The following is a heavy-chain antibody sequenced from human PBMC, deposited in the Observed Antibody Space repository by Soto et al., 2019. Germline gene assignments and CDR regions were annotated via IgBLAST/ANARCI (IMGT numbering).Heavy chain of an antibody. CDR1: GGTLSSYT. CDR2: IIPILGIA. J-gene: IGHJ4*02. D-gene: IGHD3-10*01. CDR3: AKGYHYGSGSFDY. Sequence: GASVKVSCKDSGGTLSSYTISWVRQAPGQGLEWMGRIIPILGIANYAQKFQGRVTITADKSTSTAYMELSSLRSEDTAVYYCAKGYHYGSGSFDYWGQGTLVTVSS. V-gene: IGHV1-69*02.